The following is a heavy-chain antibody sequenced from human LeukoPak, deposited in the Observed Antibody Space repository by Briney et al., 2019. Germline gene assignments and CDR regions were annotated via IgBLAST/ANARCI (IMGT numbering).Heavy chain of an antibody. V-gene: IGHV3-30*04. CDR2: ISYDGSNK. D-gene: IGHD3-22*01. Sequence: PRGSLRLSCAASGFTFSTYAMHWVRQAPGKGLEWVAVISYDGSNKNYADSVQGRFTISRDNSKNTMYLQMNSLRAEDTAVYYCVRDSSGPIWGQGTMVTVSS. CDR1: GFTFSTYA. J-gene: IGHJ3*02. CDR3: VRDSSGPI.